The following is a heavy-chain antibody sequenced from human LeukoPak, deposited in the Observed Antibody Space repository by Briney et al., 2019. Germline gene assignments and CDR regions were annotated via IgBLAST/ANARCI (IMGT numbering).Heavy chain of an antibody. V-gene: IGHV4-59*01. Sequence: SETLSLTCTVSGGSISSYYWSWIRQPPGKGLEWIGYIYYSGSTNYNPSLKSRVTISVDTSKNQFSLKLSSVTAADKAVYYCARANYNYLLGYWGQGTLVTVSS. CDR2: IYYSGST. CDR3: ARANYNYLLGY. CDR1: GGSISSYY. J-gene: IGHJ4*02. D-gene: IGHD5-12*01.